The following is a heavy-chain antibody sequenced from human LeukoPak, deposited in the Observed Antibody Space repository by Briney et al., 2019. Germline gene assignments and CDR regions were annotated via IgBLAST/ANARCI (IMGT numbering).Heavy chain of an antibody. D-gene: IGHD3-22*01. V-gene: IGHV3-73*01. CDR1: GFTFSGSA. CDR2: IRSKANSYAT. J-gene: IGHJ4*02. CDR3: TSDTYYYDSSGYYYRDY. Sequence: GGSLRLSYAASGFTFSGSAMHWVRQASGKGLEWVGRIRSKANSYATAYAASVKGRFTISGDDSKNTAYLQMNSLKTEDTAVYYCTSDTYYYDSSGYYYRDYWGQGTLVTVSS.